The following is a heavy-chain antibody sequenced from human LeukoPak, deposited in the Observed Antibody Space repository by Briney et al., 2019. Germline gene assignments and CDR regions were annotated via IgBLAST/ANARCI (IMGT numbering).Heavy chain of an antibody. Sequence: SETLSLTCTVSGGSISSYYWSWIRQPPGKGLERIGYIYYSGSTNYNPSLKSRVIISVDTSKNQFSLKLSSVTAADTAVYYCASLSSGSYNWFDPWGQGTLVTVSS. J-gene: IGHJ5*02. V-gene: IGHV4-59*01. CDR1: GGSISSYY. CDR2: IYYSGST. CDR3: ASLSSGSYNWFDP. D-gene: IGHD1-26*01.